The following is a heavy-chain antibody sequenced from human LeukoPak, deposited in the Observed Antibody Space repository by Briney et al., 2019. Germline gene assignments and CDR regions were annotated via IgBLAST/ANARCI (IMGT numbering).Heavy chain of an antibody. CDR1: GFTFSSYG. Sequence: GGSLRLSCAASGFTFSSYGMHWVRQAPGKGLEWVAVISYDGSNKYYADSVKGRFTISRDNSKNTLYLQMNSLRAEDTAVYYCAKDRTISGSYYLGYWGQGTLVTVSS. J-gene: IGHJ4*02. V-gene: IGHV3-30*18. CDR3: AKDRTISGSYYLGY. D-gene: IGHD1-26*01. CDR2: ISYDGSNK.